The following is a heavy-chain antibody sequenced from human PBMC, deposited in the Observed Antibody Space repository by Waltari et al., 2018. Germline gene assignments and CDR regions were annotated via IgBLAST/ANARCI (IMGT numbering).Heavy chain of an antibody. D-gene: IGHD3-3*01. CDR2: MNPNRGNT. CDR3: GRGTDDFWSGYYMGY. J-gene: IGHJ4*02. Sequence: QVQLVQSGAEVKKPGASVKVSCRASGYTFTGYYMHWVRQATGQGLEWMGWMNPNRGNTCYAQKVQGRVTMTRKTSISTAYMELSSLRSEDTAVYDCGRGTDDFWSGYYMGYWGQGTLVTVSS. V-gene: IGHV1-8*02. CDR1: GYTFTGYY.